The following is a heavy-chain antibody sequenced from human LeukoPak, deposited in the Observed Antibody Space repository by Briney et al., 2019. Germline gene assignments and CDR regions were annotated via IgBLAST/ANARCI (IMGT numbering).Heavy chain of an antibody. J-gene: IGHJ3*02. Sequence: GGSLRLSCTASGFTFTSYAMHWVRQAPCKGLEWVAVISYDASNKYYADSVKGRFTISRDNSKNTLYLQMNSLRAEDTAVYYCAKDLPITMVRGVLGQRVGEDAFDIWGQGTMVTVSS. CDR1: GFTFTSYA. D-gene: IGHD3-10*01. V-gene: IGHV3-30*04. CDR2: ISYDASNK. CDR3: AKDLPITMVRGVLGQRVGEDAFDI.